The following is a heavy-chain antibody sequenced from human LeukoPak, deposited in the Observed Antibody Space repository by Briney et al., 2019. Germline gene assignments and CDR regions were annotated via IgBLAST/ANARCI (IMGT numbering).Heavy chain of an antibody. V-gene: IGHV4-34*01. D-gene: IGHD3-10*01. J-gene: IGHJ5*02. Sequence: PSETLSLTCAVYGGSFSGYYWSWIRQPPGKGLEWIGEINHSGSTNYNPSLKSRVTISVDTSKNQFSLKLSSVTAADTAVYYCARVVLLWFGELLYYDPWGQGTLVTVSS. CDR1: GGSFSGYY. CDR2: INHSGST. CDR3: ARVVLLWFGELLYYDP.